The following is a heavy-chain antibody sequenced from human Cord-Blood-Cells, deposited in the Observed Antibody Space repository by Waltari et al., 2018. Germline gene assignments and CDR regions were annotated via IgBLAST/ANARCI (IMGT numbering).Heavy chain of an antibody. D-gene: IGHD1-7*01. CDR2: IIPFLGIA. Sequence: QVQLVQSGAEVKKPGSSVKVSCKASGGTFSSYAISWVRQAPGRGLAWMGRIIPFLGIAKYAQKVQGRVTITADKSTSTAYMELSSLRSEDTAVYYCATPGGNWNSYPFDYWGQGTLVTVSS. CDR1: GGTFSSYA. CDR3: ATPGGNWNSYPFDY. J-gene: IGHJ4*02. V-gene: IGHV1-69*09.